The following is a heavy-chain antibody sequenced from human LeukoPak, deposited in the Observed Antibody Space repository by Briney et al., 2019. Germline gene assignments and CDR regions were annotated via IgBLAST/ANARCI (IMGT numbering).Heavy chain of an antibody. CDR2: ISGSGDTT. J-gene: IGHJ4*02. Sequence: SGGSLRLSCAASGFTFSSYVLSWVRRAPGKGLEWVSDISGSGDTTHYADSVKGRFTISRDNAKNSLYLQMNSLRAEDTAVYYCARDFDYDFWSGYSVTPSMGYFDYWGQGTLVTVSS. V-gene: IGHV3-23*01. CDR3: ARDFDYDFWSGYSVTPSMGYFDY. CDR1: GFTFSSYV. D-gene: IGHD3-3*01.